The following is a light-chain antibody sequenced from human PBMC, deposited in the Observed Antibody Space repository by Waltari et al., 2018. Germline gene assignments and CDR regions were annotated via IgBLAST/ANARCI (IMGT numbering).Light chain of an antibody. V-gene: IGLV2-14*03. CDR1: SSDVGVYTY. CDR3: ASYTTSSTYVL. CDR2: NVT. Sequence: QSALTQPASVSGSPGQSITIPCPGTSSDVGVYTYVSWHQQNPGKAPKILIFNVTRRPSGVSTRFSGSKSGNTASLTISGLQAEDEAAYYCASYTTSSTYVLFGGGTTLTVL. J-gene: IGLJ2*01.